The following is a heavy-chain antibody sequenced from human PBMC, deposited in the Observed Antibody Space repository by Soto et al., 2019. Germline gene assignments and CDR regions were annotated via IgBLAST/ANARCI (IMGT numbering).Heavy chain of an antibody. CDR2: ISYDGSNK. V-gene: IGHV3-30*18. Sequence: QVQLVESGGGVVQPGRSLRLSCAASGFTFSSYGMHWVRQAPGKGLEWVAVISYDGSNKYYADSVKGRFTISRDNSKNTLYMQMNSLRAEDTAVYYCAKDSGIVVVIKGGEFFDYWGQGTLVTVSS. CDR1: GFTFSSYG. CDR3: AKDSGIVVVIKGGEFFDY. D-gene: IGHD3-22*01. J-gene: IGHJ4*02.